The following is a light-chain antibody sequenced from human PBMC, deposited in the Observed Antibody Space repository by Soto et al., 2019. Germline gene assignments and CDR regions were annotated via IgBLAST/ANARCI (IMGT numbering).Light chain of an antibody. CDR1: QSISSN. J-gene: IGKJ1*01. CDR3: QPYNNWPRT. CDR2: GAS. Sequence: EIVMTQSPATLSGSPGERATLSCRASQSISSNLAWYQQKPGHAPRHLIYGASSRATGIPARFSGSGSGTEFTLTISSLQSEDFAVYYCQPYNNWPRTFGQGNKGEIK. V-gene: IGKV3-15*01.